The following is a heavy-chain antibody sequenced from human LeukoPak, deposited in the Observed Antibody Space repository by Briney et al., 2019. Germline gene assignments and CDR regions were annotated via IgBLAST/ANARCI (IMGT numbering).Heavy chain of an antibody. CDR2: ISGSSGST. D-gene: IGHD3-3*01. Sequence: PGGSLRLSCAASGFTFSSYAMSWVRQAPGKGLEWVSAISGSSGSTYYADSVKGRFTISRDNSKNTLYLQMNSLRAEDTAVYYCAKDYQMDFWSGYYTANSDYWGQGTLVTVSS. J-gene: IGHJ4*02. CDR3: AKDYQMDFWSGYYTANSDY. V-gene: IGHV3-23*01. CDR1: GFTFSSYA.